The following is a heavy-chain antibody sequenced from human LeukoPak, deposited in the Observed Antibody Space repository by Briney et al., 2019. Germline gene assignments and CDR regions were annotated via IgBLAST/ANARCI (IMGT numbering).Heavy chain of an antibody. CDR1: GFTFSNYG. J-gene: IGHJ4*02. V-gene: IGHV3-30*02. D-gene: IGHD3-22*01. CDR3: AKDRYDSSGSTDY. CDR2: IRYDGSNK. Sequence: GGSLRLSCAASGFTFSNYGMHWVRQAPGKGLEWVALIRYDGSNKYYADSVKGRFTISRDNSKNTLYLQMNSLRAEDTAVYFCAKDRYDSSGSTDYWGQGDLVTVSS.